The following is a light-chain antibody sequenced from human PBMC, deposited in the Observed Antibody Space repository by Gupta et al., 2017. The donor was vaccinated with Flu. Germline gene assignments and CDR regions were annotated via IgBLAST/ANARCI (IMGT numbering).Light chain of an antibody. CDR3: QQYNSFSWT. CDR2: KAS. V-gene: IGKV1-5*03. CDR1: QSISSW. Sequence: PSTLSASIGDRVTITCRASQSISSWLVWYQQKPGKAPKLLIYKASSLESGVPSRFSGSGSGTEFTLTISSLQPDDFATYYCQQYNSFSWTFGQGTKVEIK. J-gene: IGKJ1*01.